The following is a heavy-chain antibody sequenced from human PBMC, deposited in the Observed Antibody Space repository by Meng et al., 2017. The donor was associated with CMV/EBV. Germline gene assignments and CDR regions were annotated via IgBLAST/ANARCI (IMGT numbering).Heavy chain of an antibody. CDR3: ARHLAAIFGVDAFDI. V-gene: IGHV3-30*02. CDR1: GFTFSSYG. J-gene: IGHJ3*02. CDR2: IRYDGSNK. D-gene: IGHD3-3*01. Sequence: GESLKISCAASGFTFSSYGMHWVRQAPGKGLEWVAFIRYDGSNKYYADSVKGRFTISRDNSKNSLYLQMNSLRAEDTAVYYCARHLAAIFGVDAFDIWGQGTMVTVSS.